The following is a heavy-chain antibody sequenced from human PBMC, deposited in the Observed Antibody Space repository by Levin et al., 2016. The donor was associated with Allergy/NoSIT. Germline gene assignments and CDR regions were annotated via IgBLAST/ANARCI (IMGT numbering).Heavy chain of an antibody. V-gene: IGHV4-39*01. J-gene: IGHJ6*02. CDR3: ARKEDYYYGMDV. Sequence: GSLRLSCTVSGGSISSSSYYWGWIRQPPGKGLEWIGSIYYSGSTYYNPSLKSRVTISVDTSKNQFSLKLSSVTAADTAVYYCARKEDYYYGMDVWGQGTTVTVSS. CDR1: GGSISSSSYY. CDR2: IYYSGST.